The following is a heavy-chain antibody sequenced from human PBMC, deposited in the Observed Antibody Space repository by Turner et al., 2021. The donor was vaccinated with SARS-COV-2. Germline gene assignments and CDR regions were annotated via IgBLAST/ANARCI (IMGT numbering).Heavy chain of an antibody. CDR1: GGPISPYY. CDR3: TRQTWGGERD. Sequence: QVQLQESGPGLVQASETLTPMCTVSGGPISPYYWSWIRQPAGKGLEWIGRIHSSRRTNYNPSLQSRVTFSLDTSKSQFSLTLDSLTAADTAIYYCTRQTWGGERDWGQGTLVTVSS. D-gene: IGHD1-1*01. J-gene: IGHJ4*02. V-gene: IGHV4-4*07. CDR2: IHSSRRT.